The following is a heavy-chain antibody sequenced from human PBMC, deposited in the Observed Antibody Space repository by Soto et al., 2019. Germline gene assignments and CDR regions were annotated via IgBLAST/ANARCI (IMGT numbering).Heavy chain of an antibody. Sequence: ASVKVSCKASGYTFTGYYMHWVRQAPGQGLEWMGWINPNSGGTNYAQKFQGWVTMTRDTSISTAYMELSRLRSDDTAVYYCARDAGTAAAGYDYWGQGPLVTVS. J-gene: IGHJ4*02. V-gene: IGHV1-2*04. CDR1: GYTFTGYY. CDR2: INPNSGGT. D-gene: IGHD6-13*01. CDR3: ARDAGTAAAGYDY.